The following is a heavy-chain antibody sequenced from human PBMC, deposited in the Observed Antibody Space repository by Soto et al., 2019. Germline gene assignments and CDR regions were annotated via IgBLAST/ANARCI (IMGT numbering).Heavy chain of an antibody. Sequence: EVQLLESGGGLVQPGGSLRLSCAASGFTFGSYGMTWVRQAPGKGLECVSGITAATGTTYYADSVKGRFTISRDLSTNTLFLQINSLRAADSAVYYCAKAKGRSNFYYSGLDVRGQGTTVTVSS. CDR2: ITAATGTT. CDR3: AKAKGRSNFYYSGLDV. J-gene: IGHJ6*02. CDR1: GFTFGSYG. V-gene: IGHV3-23*01. D-gene: IGHD1-26*01.